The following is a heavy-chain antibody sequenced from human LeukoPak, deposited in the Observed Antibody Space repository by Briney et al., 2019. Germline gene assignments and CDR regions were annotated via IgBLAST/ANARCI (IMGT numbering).Heavy chain of an antibody. Sequence: PSETLSLTCAVSGGSISSYYWSWIRQPAGKGLEWIGRIYTSGNTNYNPFLKSRVTMSADTSKNQFSLKLSSVTAADTAVSYCTRAGFNYYDSSGYYLLDAFDIWGQGTMVTVSS. CDR2: IYTSGNT. CDR3: TRAGFNYYDSSGYYLLDAFDI. J-gene: IGHJ3*02. V-gene: IGHV4-4*07. D-gene: IGHD3-22*01. CDR1: GGSISSYY.